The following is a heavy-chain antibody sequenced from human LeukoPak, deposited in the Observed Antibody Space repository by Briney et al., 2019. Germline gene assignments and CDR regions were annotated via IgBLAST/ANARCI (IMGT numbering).Heavy chain of an antibody. CDR3: ARRVVPAAMSDY. CDR2: ISSSSSYI. V-gene: IGHV3-21*01. CDR1: GFTFSSYS. Sequence: GGSLRLSCAASGFTFSSYSMNRVRQAPGKGLEWVSSISSSSSYIYYADSVKGRFTISRDNAKNSLYLQMNSLRAEDTAVYYCARRVVPAAMSDYWGQGTLVTVSS. D-gene: IGHD2-2*01. J-gene: IGHJ4*02.